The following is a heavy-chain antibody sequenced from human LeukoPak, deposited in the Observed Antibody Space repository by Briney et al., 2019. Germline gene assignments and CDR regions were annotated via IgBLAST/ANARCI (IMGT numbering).Heavy chain of an antibody. CDR3: ARDHDSSGYYYGWFDP. Sequence: ASVKVSCKASGYTFTSYDINWVRQATGQGLEWMGWMNPNSGNTNYAQKLQGRVTMTTDTSTSTAYMELRSLRSDDTAVYYCARDHDSSGYYYGWFDPWGQGTLVTVSS. CDR2: MNPNSGNT. J-gene: IGHJ5*02. D-gene: IGHD3-22*01. CDR1: GYTFTSYD. V-gene: IGHV1-18*01.